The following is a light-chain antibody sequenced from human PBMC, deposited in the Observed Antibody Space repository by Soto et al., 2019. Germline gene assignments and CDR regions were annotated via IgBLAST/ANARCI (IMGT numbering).Light chain of an antibody. V-gene: IGKV3D-15*01. Sequence: EIVMTQSPATLSVSPGERATLSCRASQSVSSNLAWYQQKPGQAPRLLIYDASNRATGIPARFSGSGSGTDCTLTISRLEPEDFAVYYCQLYSRSPRQITSGQGTRLEIK. CDR1: QSVSSN. J-gene: IGKJ5*01. CDR3: QLYSRSPRQIT. CDR2: DAS.